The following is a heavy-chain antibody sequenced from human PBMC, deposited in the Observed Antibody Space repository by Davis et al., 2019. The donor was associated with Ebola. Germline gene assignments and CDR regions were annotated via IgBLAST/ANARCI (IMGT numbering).Heavy chain of an antibody. Sequence: PGGSLRLSCAASVFTFSNYWMYWVRQAPGEGLMCVSRINSDGTFTTYADSVKGRFTITRDNAKNTLYLQMNSLRAEDMAVYYCARVLAARPWYFDLWGRGTLVTVSS. CDR1: VFTFSNYW. V-gene: IGHV3-74*01. CDR3: ARVLAARPWYFDL. D-gene: IGHD6-6*01. CDR2: INSDGTFT. J-gene: IGHJ2*01.